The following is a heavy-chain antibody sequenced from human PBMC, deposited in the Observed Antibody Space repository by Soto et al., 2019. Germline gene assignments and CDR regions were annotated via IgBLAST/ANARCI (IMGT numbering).Heavy chain of an antibody. V-gene: IGHV3-33*01. CDR3: ARLYCSASSCYSVGAFDI. CDR1: GFPFSSYG. J-gene: IGHJ3*02. Sequence: QVQLVESGGGVVQPGRSLRLSCAASGFPFSSYGMHWVRQAPGKGLEWGALIWFDGSDKYYTESVKGRFTISRDNSKSTLYLQMNSLRAEDTAVYYCARLYCSASSCYSVGAFDIRGQGTMVTVSS. D-gene: IGHD2-15*01. CDR2: IWFDGSDK.